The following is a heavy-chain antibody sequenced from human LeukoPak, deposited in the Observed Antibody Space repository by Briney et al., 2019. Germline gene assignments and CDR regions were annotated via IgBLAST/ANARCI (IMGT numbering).Heavy chain of an antibody. CDR3: ARDSYGMDV. CDR1: GFTFSSYG. V-gene: IGHV3-30*19. Sequence: GGSLRLSCAASGFTFSSYGMHWVRQAPGKGLEWVAVISYDGNTEYYADSVKGRFTISRDNSKNTLYMQMNSLMDEDTAVYYCARDSYGMDVWGQGTTVTVSS. CDR2: ISYDGNTE. J-gene: IGHJ6*02.